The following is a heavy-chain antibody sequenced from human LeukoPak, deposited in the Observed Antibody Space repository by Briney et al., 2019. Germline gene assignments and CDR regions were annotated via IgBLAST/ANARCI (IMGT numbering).Heavy chain of an antibody. V-gene: IGHV3-11*04. CDR3: ARAGVDTSGYYYQGFDY. CDR2: ITSNGNSV. CDR1: GFTFSDYY. D-gene: IGHD3-3*01. J-gene: IGHJ4*02. Sequence: PGGSLRLSCAASGFTFSDYYMGWIRQAPGKGLEWVSCITSNGNSVYYAASVKGRFTISRDNAKNSLYLQVNSLTAEDTAVYYCARAGVDTSGYYYQGFDYWGQGTLVTVSS.